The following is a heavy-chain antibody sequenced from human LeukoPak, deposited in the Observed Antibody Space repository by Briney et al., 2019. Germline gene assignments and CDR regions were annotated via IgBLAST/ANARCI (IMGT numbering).Heavy chain of an antibody. Sequence: ASVKVSCKASGYTFTDYYMHWVRQAPGQGLEWMGWINPNSGGTKYAQKLQGKVRMTTDTSTTTAYMELRILRSDDTAVYYCAREVWFGELLKFDYWGQGTLVTVSS. V-gene: IGHV1-2*02. D-gene: IGHD3-10*01. CDR3: AREVWFGELLKFDY. J-gene: IGHJ4*02. CDR2: INPNSGGT. CDR1: GYTFTDYY.